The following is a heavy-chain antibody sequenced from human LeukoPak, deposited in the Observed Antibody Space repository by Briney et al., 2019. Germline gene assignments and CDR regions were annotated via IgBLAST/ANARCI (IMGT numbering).Heavy chain of an antibody. CDR2: IYYSGST. Sequence: SETLSLTCTVSGGSISSGDYYWSWIRQPPGKGLEWIGYIYYSGSTYYNPSLKSRVTISVDTSRNQFSLKLSSVTAADTAVYYCATKGGVVGATNFDYWGQGTLVTVSS. D-gene: IGHD1-26*01. CDR3: ATKGGVVGATNFDY. V-gene: IGHV4-30-4*08. CDR1: GGSISSGDYY. J-gene: IGHJ4*02.